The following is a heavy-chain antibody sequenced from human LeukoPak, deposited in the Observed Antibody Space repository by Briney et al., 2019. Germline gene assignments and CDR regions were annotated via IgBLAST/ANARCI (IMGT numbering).Heavy chain of an antibody. CDR2: INPSGGST. J-gene: IGHJ4*02. D-gene: IGHD6-19*01. CDR1: GGTFSSYA. V-gene: IGHV1-46*01. CDR3: ARGLGYSSGWYGGVDY. Sequence: GSSVKVSCKASGGTFSSYAISWVRQAPGQGLEWMGIINPSGGSTSYAQKFQGRVTMTRDMSTSTVYMELSSLRSEDTAVYYCARGLGYSSGWYGGVDYWGQGTLVTVSS.